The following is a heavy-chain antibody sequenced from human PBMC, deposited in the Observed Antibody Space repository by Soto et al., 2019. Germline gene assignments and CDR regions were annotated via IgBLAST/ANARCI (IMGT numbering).Heavy chain of an antibody. Sequence: QLQLQESGPGLVKPSETLSLTCTVSGGSISSSSYYWGWIRQPPGKGLEWIGSIYYSGSTYYNPSLKSRVTISVDTSKNQFSLKLSSVTAADTAVYYCARHREFPNYYDSSGYYRGGDYWGQGTLVTVSS. CDR2: IYYSGST. D-gene: IGHD3-22*01. CDR3: ARHREFPNYYDSSGYYRGGDY. J-gene: IGHJ4*02. CDR1: GGSISSSSYY. V-gene: IGHV4-39*01.